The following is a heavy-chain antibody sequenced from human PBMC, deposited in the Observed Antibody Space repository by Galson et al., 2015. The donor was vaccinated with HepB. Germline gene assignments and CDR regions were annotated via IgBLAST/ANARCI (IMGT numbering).Heavy chain of an antibody. V-gene: IGHV3-30*18. Sequence: SLRLSCAASGFTFRNYGMHWVRQAPGKGLEWVAAISYDGRNTYYADSVKGRFTISRDISENTVYLQMNSLRAEDTAVYFCTKDDCYSTSCYGSWGQGTQVTVSS. D-gene: IGHD2-2*01. CDR1: GFTFRNYG. CDR3: TKDDCYSTSCYGS. CDR2: ISYDGRNT. J-gene: IGHJ5*02.